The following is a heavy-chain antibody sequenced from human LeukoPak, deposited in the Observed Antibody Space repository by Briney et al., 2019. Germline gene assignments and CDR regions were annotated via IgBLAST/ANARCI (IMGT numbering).Heavy chain of an antibody. CDR1: GDSISGYH. Sequence: SETLSLTCIVSGDSISGYHWSWIRQPPEKGLEWIGYVHYSGATSYNPSLRSRVTISVDTSNNQFSLRMTSVTAADTAVYYCARATGGGIFDHWGQGTLVTVS. CDR2: VHYSGAT. J-gene: IGHJ4*02. CDR3: ARATGGGIFDH. D-gene: IGHD3-16*01. V-gene: IGHV4-59*12.